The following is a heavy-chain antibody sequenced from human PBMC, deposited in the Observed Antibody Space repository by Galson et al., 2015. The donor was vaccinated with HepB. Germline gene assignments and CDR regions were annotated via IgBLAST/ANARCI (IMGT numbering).Heavy chain of an antibody. V-gene: IGHV3-21*01. J-gene: IGHJ4*02. CDR2: LRGRSRYI. CDR3: ARVFRGNSGYFDD. Sequence: SLRLSCAASGFTFSNSHFNWVRQAPGTGLEWVSSLRGRSRYIYYADSVRGRFTISRDNSKNSLFLQMNSLRAEDTAFYYCARVFRGNSGYFDDWGQGTQVTVSS. CDR1: GFTFSNSH. D-gene: IGHD4-23*01.